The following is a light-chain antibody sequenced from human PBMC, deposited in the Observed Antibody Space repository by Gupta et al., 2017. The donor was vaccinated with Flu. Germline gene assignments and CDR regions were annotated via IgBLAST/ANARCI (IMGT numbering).Light chain of an antibody. Sequence: ELVLIQSSGTLYLSAAQRATLSCRARQSVSSYLPWYQQRPGQAPRLHIYDASNRATDIPARLSGSGSGTDFTLTISIREPEDFAVYYCQQRDNCTPSLTFGGGTRVEIK. CDR2: DAS. CDR3: QQRDNCTPSLT. V-gene: IGKV3-11*01. J-gene: IGKJ4*01. CDR1: QSVSSY.